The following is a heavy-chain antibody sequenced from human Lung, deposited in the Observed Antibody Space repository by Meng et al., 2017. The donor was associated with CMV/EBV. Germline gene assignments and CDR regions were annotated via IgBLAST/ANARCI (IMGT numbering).Heavy chain of an antibody. D-gene: IGHD2-2*01. CDR2: ISGSGGST. CDR3: AKGHWGCSSTSCYVDAFDF. CDR1: GFPFSSYA. Sequence: GXSLQIXCAASGFPFSSYAMSWVRQAPGKGLEWVSAISGSGGSTYYADSVKGRFTISRDNSKNTLYLQMNSLRAEDTAVYACAKGHWGCSSTSCYVDAFDFWXQGTMVTVSS. V-gene: IGHV3-23*01. J-gene: IGHJ3*01.